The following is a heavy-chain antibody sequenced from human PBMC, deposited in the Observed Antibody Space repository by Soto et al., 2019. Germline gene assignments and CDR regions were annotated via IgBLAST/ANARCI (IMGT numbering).Heavy chain of an antibody. D-gene: IGHD3-9*01. CDR1: GFTFSDYY. V-gene: IGHV3-11*04. CDR3: VKVSTFYDILTGYYSTNFFDP. CDR2: ISSSGSTI. Sequence: KPGGSLRLSCAASGFTFSDYYMSWIRQAPGKGLEWVSYISSSGSTIYYADSVKGRFTISRDNSKNTLYLQMNSLRPEDTAVYYCVKVSTFYDILTGYYSTNFFDPWGQGTLVTVSS. J-gene: IGHJ5*02.